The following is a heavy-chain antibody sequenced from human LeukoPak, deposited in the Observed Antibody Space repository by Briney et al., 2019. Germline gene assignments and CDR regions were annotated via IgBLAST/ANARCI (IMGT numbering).Heavy chain of an antibody. CDR2: ISSSGSTK. CDR3: ASRWWYFDL. D-gene: IGHD6-13*01. Sequence: GGSLRLSCAASGFTFSSYEMNWVRQAPGKGLEWVSYISSSGSTKYYADSVKGRFTISRDNAKNTLYLQMNSLRAEDTALYYCASRWWYFDLWGRGTLVTVSS. J-gene: IGHJ2*01. CDR1: GFTFSSYE. V-gene: IGHV3-48*03.